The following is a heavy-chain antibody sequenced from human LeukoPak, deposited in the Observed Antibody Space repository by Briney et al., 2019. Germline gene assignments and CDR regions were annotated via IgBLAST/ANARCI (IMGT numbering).Heavy chain of an antibody. CDR3: ARGTGSYYSLGY. CDR1: GFTFSSHW. J-gene: IGHJ4*02. D-gene: IGHD1-26*01. Sequence: GGSLRLSCAASGFTFSSHWMHWVRQAPGKGLVWVSRINGDGSNTTYADSVKGRFTISRDNAKNTLYLQMDSLRAEDTAMYYCARGTGSYYSLGYWGQGTLVTVSS. CDR2: INGDGSNT. V-gene: IGHV3-74*03.